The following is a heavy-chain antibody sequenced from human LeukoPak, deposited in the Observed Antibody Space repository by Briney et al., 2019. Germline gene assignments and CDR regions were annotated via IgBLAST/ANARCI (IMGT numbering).Heavy chain of an antibody. Sequence: ASVKVSCKASGYTFTSYGISWVRQAPGQGLEWMGWISAYNGNTNYAQKLQGRVTMTTDTSTSTAYMELRSLRSDDTAVYYCARDQDTIFGVVTHYYWGQGTLVTVPS. V-gene: IGHV1-18*01. CDR1: GYTFTSYG. J-gene: IGHJ4*02. CDR3: ARDQDTIFGVVTHYY. D-gene: IGHD3-3*01. CDR2: ISAYNGNT.